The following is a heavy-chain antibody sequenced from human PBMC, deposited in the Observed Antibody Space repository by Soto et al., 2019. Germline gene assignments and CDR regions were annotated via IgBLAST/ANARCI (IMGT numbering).Heavy chain of an antibody. CDR3: ATMKKTVTVATYFDS. J-gene: IGHJ4*02. Sequence: QITLKESGPTLVKPTQTLTLTCTFSGFSLTTSGEGVGWIRQPPGKALEWLELIYWDYDKRYSPSLKSRVTISRDTSKSPVVLRMTNREPVDTATYYCATMKKTVTVATYFDSWGQGTLVTVSS. CDR1: GFSLTTSGEG. D-gene: IGHD1-1*01. CDR2: IYWDYDK. V-gene: IGHV2-5*02.